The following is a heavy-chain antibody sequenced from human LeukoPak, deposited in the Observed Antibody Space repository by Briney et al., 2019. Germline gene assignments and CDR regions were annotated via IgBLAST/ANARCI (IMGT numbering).Heavy chain of an antibody. J-gene: IGHJ6*02. CDR2: IIPILGIA. Sequence: SVKVSCKASGGTFSSYAISWVRQAPGQGLEWMGRIIPILGIANYAQKFQGRVTITADKSTSTAYMELSSLRSEDTAVYYCAREWDDDQGAYYYYGMDVWGQGTTVTVSS. CDR1: GGTFSSYA. D-gene: IGHD1-26*01. CDR3: AREWDDDQGAYYYYGMDV. V-gene: IGHV1-69*04.